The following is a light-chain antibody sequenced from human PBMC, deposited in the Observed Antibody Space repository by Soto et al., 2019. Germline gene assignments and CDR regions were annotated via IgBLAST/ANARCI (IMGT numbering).Light chain of an antibody. Sequence: DVAMTQSPLSLPVTLGQPASISCRSSQSIVYSDGNTYLNWFHQRPGKSPRCWIYKVSNRDSWVPDRFRCSESGTDFTLKISRVEAEDVGGYYCMRGTYKPRLHFGGGTNGEIK. V-gene: IGKV2-30*01. CDR2: KVS. CDR3: MRGTYKPRLH. J-gene: IGKJ4*01. CDR1: QSIVYSDGNTY.